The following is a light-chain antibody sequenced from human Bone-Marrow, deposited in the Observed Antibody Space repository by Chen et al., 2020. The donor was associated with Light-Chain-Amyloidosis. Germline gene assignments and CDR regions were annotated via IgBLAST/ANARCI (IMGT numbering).Light chain of an antibody. CDR3: QSADSSGTYEVI. V-gene: IGLV3-25*03. CDR1: DLPTKY. Sequence: SSELTPPPSVSVSPGQTATIPSTGDDLPTKYAYWYQQKPGQAPVLVIHRDTERPSGISERFSGSSSGTTATLTISGVQAEDEADYHCQSADSSGTYEVIFGGGTKLTVL. CDR2: RDT. J-gene: IGLJ2*01.